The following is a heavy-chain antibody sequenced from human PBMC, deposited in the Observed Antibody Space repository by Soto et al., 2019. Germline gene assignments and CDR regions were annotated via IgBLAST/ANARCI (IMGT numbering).Heavy chain of an antibody. V-gene: IGHV4-59*01. CDR1: GGSISSYY. Sequence: PSETLSLTCTVSGGSISSYYWSWIRQPPGKGLEWIGYIYYSGSTNYNPSLKSRVTISVDTSKNQFSLKLSSVTAADTAVYYCASGIAAAGRFDYWGQGTLVTVS. CDR2: IYYSGST. D-gene: IGHD6-13*01. J-gene: IGHJ4*02. CDR3: ASGIAAAGRFDY.